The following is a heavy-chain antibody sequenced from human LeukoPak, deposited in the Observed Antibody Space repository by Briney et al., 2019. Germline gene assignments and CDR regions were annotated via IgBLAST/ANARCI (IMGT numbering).Heavy chain of an antibody. CDR3: ARWAVAGSVYWFDH. CDR2: INPNTGGT. V-gene: IGHV1-2*02. Sequence: ASVKVSCKASGYTFTGYYMHWVRQAPGQGLEWMGWINPNTGGTNYAQKFQGRVTMTRDTSISTAYMELSSLRSDDTAVYYCARWAVAGSVYWFDHWGRGTLVTVSS. D-gene: IGHD6-19*01. J-gene: IGHJ5*02. CDR1: GYTFTGYY.